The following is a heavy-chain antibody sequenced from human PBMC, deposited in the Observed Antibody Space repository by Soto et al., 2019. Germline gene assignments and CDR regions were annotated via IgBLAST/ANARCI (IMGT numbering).Heavy chain of an antibody. D-gene: IGHD5-12*01. V-gene: IGHV1-69*06. Sequence: SVKVSCKASGGTFSSYAISWVRQAPGQGLEWMGGIIPIFGTANYAQKFQGRVTITADKSTSTAYMELSSLRSEDTAVYYCARGGYCGYDSSYYFDYWGQGTLVTVSS. CDR3: ARGGYCGYDSSYYFDY. CDR1: GGTFSSYA. CDR2: IIPIFGTA. J-gene: IGHJ4*02.